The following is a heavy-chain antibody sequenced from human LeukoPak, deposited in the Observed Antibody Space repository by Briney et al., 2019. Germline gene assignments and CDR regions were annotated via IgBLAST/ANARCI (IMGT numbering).Heavy chain of an antibody. CDR1: GGSFSGYF. D-gene: IGHD2/OR15-2a*01. J-gene: IGHJ5*02. CDR2: INHSGST. V-gene: IGHV4-34*01. Sequence: SETLSLTCAVYGGSFSGYFWSWIRQPPGKGLELIGEINHSGSTNYNPSLKSRVTMSVDTSKNQFSLKLTSVTAADTAVYYCANKIGLAPWGQGTLVTVSS. CDR3: ANKIGLAP.